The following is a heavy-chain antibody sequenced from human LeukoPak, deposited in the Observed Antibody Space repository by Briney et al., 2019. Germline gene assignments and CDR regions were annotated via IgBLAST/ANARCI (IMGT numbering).Heavy chain of an antibody. CDR1: GFTFSNYA. V-gene: IGHV3-7*01. CDR2: IKEDGSAK. Sequence: GGSLRLSCAASGFTFSNYAMHWVRQAPGKGLEWVANIKEDGSAKYYVDSVQGRFTISRDNAKNSLFLQMDSLRAEDTAVYYCARDGGRNFDHWGQGTLVTVSS. J-gene: IGHJ4*02. CDR3: ARDGGRNFDH.